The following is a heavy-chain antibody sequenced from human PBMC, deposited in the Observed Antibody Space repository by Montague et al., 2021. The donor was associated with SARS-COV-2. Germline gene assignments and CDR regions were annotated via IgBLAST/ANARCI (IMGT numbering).Heavy chain of an antibody. CDR2: IHYSGST. CDR3: ASTYYVVMTGYYIRGAFDI. CDR1: GGSISSYY. D-gene: IGHD3-9*01. V-gene: IGHV4-59*08. Sequence: SETLSLTCTVSGGSISSYYWSWIRKPPGKGLEWMWFIHYSGSTNYNPSLTIRVTIVVDTSKNRFSLTMSFVTAADTDVYYCASTYYVVMTGYYIRGAFDIWGQGTMVTVSS. J-gene: IGHJ3*02.